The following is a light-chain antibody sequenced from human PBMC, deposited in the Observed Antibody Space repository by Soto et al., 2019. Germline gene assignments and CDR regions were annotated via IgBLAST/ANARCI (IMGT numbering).Light chain of an antibody. J-gene: IGKJ1*01. CDR1: QSVSNNY. Sequence: EIVLSQSPGTLSLSHGERATLSCRASQSVSNNYLAWYQQKPGQAPRLLIYGASNRATGIPDRFSGSGSGTDFTLTISRLEPEDFAVYYCQQYVSSGTFGQGTKVDIK. CDR2: GAS. V-gene: IGKV3-20*01. CDR3: QQYVSSGT.